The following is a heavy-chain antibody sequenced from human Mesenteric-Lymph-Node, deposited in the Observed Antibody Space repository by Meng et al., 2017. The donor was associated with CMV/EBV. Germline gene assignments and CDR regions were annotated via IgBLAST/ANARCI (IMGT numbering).Heavy chain of an antibody. CDR1: GYTFTNYC. Sequence: ASVKVSCKASGYTFTNYCVNWVRQAPGQGLEWVGWINAYNGNTNYAQNLQDRVTMTTDTSTNTASMELRSLRSDGTAMYYCAVTYCGDDCYFNDAFDIWGQGTMVTVSS. D-gene: IGHD2-21*01. CDR3: AVTYCGDDCYFNDAFDI. CDR2: INAYNGNT. V-gene: IGHV1-18*01. J-gene: IGHJ3*02.